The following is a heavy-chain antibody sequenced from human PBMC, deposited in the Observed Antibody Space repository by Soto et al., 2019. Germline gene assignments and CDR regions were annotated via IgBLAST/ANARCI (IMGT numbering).Heavy chain of an antibody. CDR1: GYTLTIYA. D-gene: IGHD3-10*01. CDR2: INAGNGNT. V-gene: IGHV1-3*01. J-gene: IGHJ6*02. Sequence: ASVKVSCQASGYTLTIYAMHWVRQAHGQRLEWMGWINAGNGNTKYSQKFQGRVTITRDTSASTAYMELSSLRSEDTAVYYCASSRITMVPYGMDVWGQGTTVTVSS. CDR3: ASSRITMVPYGMDV.